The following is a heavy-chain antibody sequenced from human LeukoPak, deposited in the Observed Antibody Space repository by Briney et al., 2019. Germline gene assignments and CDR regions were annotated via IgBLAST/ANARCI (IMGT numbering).Heavy chain of an antibody. CDR3: ARGFSVGASYYYHYEMDV. CDR1: GGSISSYC. CDR2: INDSERT. J-gene: IGHJ6*04. D-gene: IGHD1-26*01. V-gene: IGHV4-34*01. Sequence: PSETLSLTCTVSGGSISSYCWSWIRQPPGKRLEWIGEINDSERTTYNPALKRRVSISIDTSKNQFSLNVSSVTAADTAVYFCARGFSVGASYYYHYEMDVWGKGTTVTVSS.